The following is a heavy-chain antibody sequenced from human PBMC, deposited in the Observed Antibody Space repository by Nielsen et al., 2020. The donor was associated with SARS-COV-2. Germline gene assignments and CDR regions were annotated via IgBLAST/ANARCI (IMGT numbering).Heavy chain of an antibody. V-gene: IGHV3-7*05. CDR2: INEDGSVV. CDR1: GFTFSTAG. D-gene: IGHD4-11*01. CDR3: ARDAAYSRFDY. J-gene: IGHJ4*02. Sequence: GESLKISCRASGFTFSTAGMHWVRQAPGKGLEWVANINEDGSVVNYVDSVKGRFTISRDNAGKSLYLQMNSLRAEDTAVYYCARDAAYSRFDYWGQGTLVTVSS.